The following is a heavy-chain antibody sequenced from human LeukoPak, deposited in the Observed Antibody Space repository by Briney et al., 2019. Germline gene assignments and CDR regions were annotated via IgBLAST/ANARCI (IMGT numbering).Heavy chain of an antibody. V-gene: IGHV1-46*01. CDR2: INPRGGST. CDR1: GYTFTNYF. Sequence: ASVKVSCKASGYTFTNYFMHWVRQAPGQGLEWMGIINPRGGSTGYAQKFQGRITMTTDMSTRTVYMELSSLESEDTAVYYCARRDCVGDCYSNWFDPWGQGTLVTVSS. D-gene: IGHD2-21*02. CDR3: ARRDCVGDCYSNWFDP. J-gene: IGHJ5*02.